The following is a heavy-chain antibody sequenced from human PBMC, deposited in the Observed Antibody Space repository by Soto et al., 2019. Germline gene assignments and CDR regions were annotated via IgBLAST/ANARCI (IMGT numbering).Heavy chain of an antibody. CDR2: IYYSGST. J-gene: IGHJ5*02. D-gene: IGHD2-15*01. Sequence: PSETLSLTCTVSVGSISSSSYYWGWNRQPPGKGLEWIGSIYYSGSTYYNPSLKSRVTISVDTSKNQFSLKLTSVTAADTAVYYCARASGCSGDSCAFDPWGQGTLVTVSS. CDR1: VGSISSSSYY. V-gene: IGHV4-39*07. CDR3: ARASGCSGDSCAFDP.